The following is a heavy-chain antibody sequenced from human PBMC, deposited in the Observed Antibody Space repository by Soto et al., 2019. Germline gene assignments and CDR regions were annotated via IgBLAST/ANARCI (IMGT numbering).Heavy chain of an antibody. J-gene: IGHJ4*02. Sequence: SVKVSCKASGGTFSSYTISWVRQAPGQGLEWMGRIIPILGIANYAQKFQGRVTTTADKSTSTAYMELSSLRSEDTAVYYCARPLQQLAPNFDYWGQGTLVTVSS. D-gene: IGHD6-13*01. CDR3: ARPLQQLAPNFDY. CDR1: GGTFSSYT. V-gene: IGHV1-69*02. CDR2: IIPILGIA.